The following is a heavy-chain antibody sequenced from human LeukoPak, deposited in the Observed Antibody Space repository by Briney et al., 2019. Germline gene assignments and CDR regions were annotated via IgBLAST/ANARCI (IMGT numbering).Heavy chain of an antibody. CDR3: AKDTFPWGMDV. CDR2: ISYDGSNK. CDR1: GFTFSSYG. V-gene: IGHV3-30*18. J-gene: IGHJ6*02. D-gene: IGHD2-21*01. Sequence: PGRSLRLSCAASGFTFSSYGMHWVRQAPGKGLEWVAVISYDGSNKYYADSVKGRFTISRDNSKNTLYLQMNSLRAEDTAVYYCAKDTFPWGMDVWGQGTTVTVSS.